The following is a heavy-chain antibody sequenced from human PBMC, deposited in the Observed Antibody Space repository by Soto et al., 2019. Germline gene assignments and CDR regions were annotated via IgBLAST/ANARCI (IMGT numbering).Heavy chain of an antibody. J-gene: IGHJ4*02. CDR2: ISGSGGST. D-gene: IGHD3-10*01. V-gene: IGHV3-23*01. CDR1: GFPFSSYA. CDR3: AKGGSGSYYN. Sequence: GGSLILSCAASGFPFSSYAMSWVRPAPGKGLEWVSAISGSGGSTYYADSVKGRFTISRDNSKNTLYLQMNSLRAEDTAVYYCAKGGSGSYYNWGQGTLVTVSS.